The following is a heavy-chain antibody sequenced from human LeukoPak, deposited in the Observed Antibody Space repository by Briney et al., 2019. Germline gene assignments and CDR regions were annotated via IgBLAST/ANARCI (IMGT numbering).Heavy chain of an antibody. CDR1: GFTVSSNY. J-gene: IGHJ4*02. Sequence: GGSLRLSCAASGFTVSSNYMSWVRQAPGKGLEWVSVIYNSGGAYHADSVKGRFTTSRDNSKSTVYLQMNSLRSEDTAVYYCAREGPVGTFDYWGQGTLVTVSS. CDR3: AREGPVGTFDY. CDR2: IYNSGGA. D-gene: IGHD3-10*01. V-gene: IGHV3-66*01.